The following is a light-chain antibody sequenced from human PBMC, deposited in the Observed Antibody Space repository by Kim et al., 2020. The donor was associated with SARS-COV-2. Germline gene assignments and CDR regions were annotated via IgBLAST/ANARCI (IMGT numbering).Light chain of an antibody. CDR3: SSYAGSKNLV. CDR2: EVT. J-gene: IGLJ2*01. CDR1: SSDVGGYNY. Sequence: QSALTQPPSASGSPGQSVTISCTGTSSDVGGYNYVSWYQQHPGTAPKLMIYEVTKRPSGVPDRFSGSKSGNTASLTVSGLQADDEADYYCSSYAGSKNLVFGGGTQLTVL. V-gene: IGLV2-8*01.